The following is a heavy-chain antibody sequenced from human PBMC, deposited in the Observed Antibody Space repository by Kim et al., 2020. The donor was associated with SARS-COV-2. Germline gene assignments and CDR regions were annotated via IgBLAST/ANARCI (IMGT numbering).Heavy chain of an antibody. V-gene: IGHV4-59*08. CDR1: GGSISSYY. J-gene: IGHJ4*02. Sequence: SETLSLTCTVSGGSISSYYWSWIRQPPGKGLEWIGYIYYSGSTNYNPSLKSRVTISVDTSKNQFSLKLSSVTAADTAVYYCARVPRDYGDPRWGQGTLVTVSS. D-gene: IGHD4-17*01. CDR2: IYYSGST. CDR3: ARVPRDYGDPR.